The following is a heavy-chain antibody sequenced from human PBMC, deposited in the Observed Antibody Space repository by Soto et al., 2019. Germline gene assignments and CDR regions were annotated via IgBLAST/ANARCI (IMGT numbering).Heavy chain of an antibody. D-gene: IGHD2-2*01. Sequence: SETLSLICTVSGGSISPYYWSWIRQPPGKGLEWIGYIYSSGTTNYNPSPKSRVTMSVDTSKNHFSLKLAPVTAADTAVYYCASHYCTSTSCKAFDIWGQGTMVTVSS. J-gene: IGHJ3*02. CDR3: ASHYCTSTSCKAFDI. V-gene: IGHV4-59*01. CDR2: IYSSGTT. CDR1: GGSISPYY.